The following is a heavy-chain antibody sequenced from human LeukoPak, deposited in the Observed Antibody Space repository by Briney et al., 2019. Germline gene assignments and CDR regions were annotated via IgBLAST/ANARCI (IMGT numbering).Heavy chain of an antibody. CDR2: IIPIFGTA. V-gene: IGHV1-69*13. CDR1: GGTFSSYA. J-gene: IGHJ3*02. Sequence: ASVKVSCKASGGTFSSYAISWVRQAPGQGLEWMGGIIPIFGTADYAQKFQGRVTITADESTSTAYMELSSLRSEDTAVYYCARGAPMYNWRGDAFDIWGQGTMVTVSS. CDR3: ARGAPMYNWRGDAFDI. D-gene: IGHD1-20*01.